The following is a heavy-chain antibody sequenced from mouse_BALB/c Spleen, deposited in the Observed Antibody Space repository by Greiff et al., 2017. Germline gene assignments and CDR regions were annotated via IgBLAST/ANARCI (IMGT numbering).Heavy chain of an antibody. V-gene: IGHV5-6-5*01. CDR3: ARGDYYGREGYYAMDY. J-gene: IGHJ4*01. CDR2: ISSGGST. CDR1: GFTFSSYA. Sequence: EVMLVESGGGLVKPGGSLKLSCAASGFTFSSYAMSWVRQTPEKRLEWVASISSGGSTYYPDSVKGRFTISRDNARNILYLQMSSLRSEDTAMYYCARGDYYGREGYYAMDYWGQGTSVAVSS. D-gene: IGHD1-1*01.